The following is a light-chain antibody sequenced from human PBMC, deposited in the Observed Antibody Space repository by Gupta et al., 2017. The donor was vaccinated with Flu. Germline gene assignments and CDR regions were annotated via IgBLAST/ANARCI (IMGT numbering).Light chain of an antibody. J-gene: IGKJ2*03. CDR3: QQYYSYPLS. Sequence: IRLTQSPSSFSASAGDRVTITCRASQGISSYLAWYQHKPGKAPKLLIYAASTLQSGVPSRFSGSGSGTDFTLTISCLQSEDFATYYCQQYYSYPLSFGQGTKLEIK. CDR2: AAS. CDR1: QGISSY. V-gene: IGKV1-8*01.